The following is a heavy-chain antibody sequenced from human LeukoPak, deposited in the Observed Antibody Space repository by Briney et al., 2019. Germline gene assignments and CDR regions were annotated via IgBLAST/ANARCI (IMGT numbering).Heavy chain of an antibody. D-gene: IGHD3-3*01. CDR3: ARKTKYDAPASD. J-gene: IGHJ4*02. CDR2: IYPGDSDT. V-gene: IGHV5-51*01. Sequence: GESLQISCKGSGYSFANYWIGWVRPMPGKGLEWMGIIYPGDSDTRYSPSFQGQVTISADKSISTAYLQWSSLKASDTAMYYCARKTKYDAPASDWGQGTLVTVSS. CDR1: GYSFANYW.